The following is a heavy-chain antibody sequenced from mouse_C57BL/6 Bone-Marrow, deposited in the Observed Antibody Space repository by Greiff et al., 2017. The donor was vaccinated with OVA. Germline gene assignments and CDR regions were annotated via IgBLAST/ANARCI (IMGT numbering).Heavy chain of an antibody. Sequence: VQLQQSGPELVKPGASVKISCKASGYTFTDYYMNWVKQSHGKSLEWIGDINPNNGGTSYNQKFKGKATLTVDKSSSTAYMELRSLTSEDSAVYYCARGNYGRRGDYWGQGTTLTVSS. V-gene: IGHV1-26*01. J-gene: IGHJ2*01. CDR2: INPNNGGT. D-gene: IGHD1-1*01. CDR1: GYTFTDYY. CDR3: ARGNYGRRGDY.